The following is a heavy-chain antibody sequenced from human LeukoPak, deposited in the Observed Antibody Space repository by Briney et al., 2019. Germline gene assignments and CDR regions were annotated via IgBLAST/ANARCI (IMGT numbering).Heavy chain of an antibody. D-gene: IGHD2-2*01. V-gene: IGHV3-23*01. CDR2: ISGSGGNT. J-gene: IGHJ6*02. Sequence: GGSLRLSCAASGFTFSSYAMSWVRQAPGKGLEWVSAISGSGGNTYYADSVKGRFTISRDNSKNTLYLQMNSLRAEDTAVYYCAKIGCSSTSCYRLDYYYGMDVWGQGTTVTVSS. CDR1: GFTFSSYA. CDR3: AKIGCSSTSCYRLDYYYGMDV.